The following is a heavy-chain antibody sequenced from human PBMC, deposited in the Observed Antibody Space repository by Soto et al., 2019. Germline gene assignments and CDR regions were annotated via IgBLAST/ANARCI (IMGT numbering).Heavy chain of an antibody. D-gene: IGHD1-26*01. CDR1: GGTFSSYT. J-gene: IGHJ5*02. CDR3: ARDWSIVGATGSLNWFDP. Sequence: QVQLVQSGAEVKKPGSSVKVSCKASGGTFSSYTISWVRQAPGQGLEWMGRIIPILGIANYAQKFQGRVTITADKSTSTAYMELSSLRSEDTAVYYCARDWSIVGATGSLNWFDPWGQGTLVTVSS. CDR2: IIPILGIA. V-gene: IGHV1-69*08.